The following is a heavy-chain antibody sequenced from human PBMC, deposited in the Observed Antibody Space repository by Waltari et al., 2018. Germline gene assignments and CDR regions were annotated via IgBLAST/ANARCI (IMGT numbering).Heavy chain of an antibody. V-gene: IGHV4-30-4*01. CDR3: ARVPAAISNVFDY. Sequence: PGLVKPSQTLSLTCTVSGGSISSGDYYWSWIRQPPGKGLEWIGYIYYSGSTYYNPSLKSRVTISVDTSKNQFSLKLSSVTAADTAVYYCARVPAAISNVFDYWGQGTLVTVSS. J-gene: IGHJ4*02. D-gene: IGHD2-2*02. CDR2: IYYSGST. CDR1: GGSISSGDYY.